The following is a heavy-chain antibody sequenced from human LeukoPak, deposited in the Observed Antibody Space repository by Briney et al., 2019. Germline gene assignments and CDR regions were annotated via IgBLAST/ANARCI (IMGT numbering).Heavy chain of an antibody. V-gene: IGHV3-23*01. J-gene: IGHJ6*04. CDR3: AKAPPDKWEYYYGMDV. Sequence: GGSLRLSCAASGFTFSGYAMTWVRQAPGKGLEWVSAISGRGDATYYAESVKGRFTISRDNSKNTLYVQMSSLRAEDTALYYCAKAPPDKWEYYYGMDVWGKGTMVTVSS. D-gene: IGHD1-26*01. CDR1: GFTFSGYA. CDR2: ISGRGDAT.